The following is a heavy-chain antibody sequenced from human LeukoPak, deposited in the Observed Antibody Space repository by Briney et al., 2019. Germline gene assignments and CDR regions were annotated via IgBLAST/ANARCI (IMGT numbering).Heavy chain of an antibody. D-gene: IGHD6-13*01. V-gene: IGHV1-18*01. Sequence: ASVKVSFKASGYTFTIYGISWVRQAPGQGLEWMGWISAYNGNTNYAQKLQGRVTMTTDTSTSTAYMELRSLRSDDTAVYYCARADSSSWRKSLDYWGQGTLVTVSS. CDR3: ARADSSSWRKSLDY. CDR2: ISAYNGNT. CDR1: GYTFTIYG. J-gene: IGHJ4*02.